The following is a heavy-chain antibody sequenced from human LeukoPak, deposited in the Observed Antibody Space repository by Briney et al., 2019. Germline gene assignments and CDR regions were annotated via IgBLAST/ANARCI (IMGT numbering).Heavy chain of an antibody. CDR1: GFTFSSYA. Sequence: GRSLRLSCAASGFTFSSYAMNWVRQAPGKGLEWVAVISYDGSNKYYADSVKGRFTISRDNSKNTLYLQMNSLRAEDTAVYYGARDLGSGSSGYWGQGTLVTVSS. V-gene: IGHV3-30*04. J-gene: IGHJ4*02. D-gene: IGHD3-10*01. CDR2: ISYDGSNK. CDR3: ARDLGSGSSGY.